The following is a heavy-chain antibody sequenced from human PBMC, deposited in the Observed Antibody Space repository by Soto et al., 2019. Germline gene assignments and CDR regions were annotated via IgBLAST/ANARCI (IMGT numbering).Heavy chain of an antibody. Sequence: ASVKVSCKASGGTFSSYTISWVRQAPGQGLEWMGRIIPILGIANYAQKFQGRVTITADKSTSTAYMELSSLRSEDTAVYYCAWFGVDIVATISLPDLGMDVWGQGTTVTVSS. CDR1: GGTFSSYT. V-gene: IGHV1-69*02. J-gene: IGHJ6*02. CDR2: IIPILGIA. CDR3: AWFGVDIVATISLPDLGMDV. D-gene: IGHD5-12*01.